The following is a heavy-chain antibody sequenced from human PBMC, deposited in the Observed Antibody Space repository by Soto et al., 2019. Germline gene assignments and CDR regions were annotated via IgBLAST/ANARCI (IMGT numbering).Heavy chain of an antibody. D-gene: IGHD3-10*01. Sequence: ASVKVSCKASGYTFTSYGISWVRQAPGQGLEWMGWISAYNGNTNYAQKLQGRVTMTTDTSTSTAYMELRSLKASDTAMYYCARQDGLGIYYFDYWGRGTLVTVSS. CDR3: ARQDGLGIYYFDY. V-gene: IGHV1-18*01. CDR1: GYTFTSYG. J-gene: IGHJ4*01. CDR2: ISAYNGNT.